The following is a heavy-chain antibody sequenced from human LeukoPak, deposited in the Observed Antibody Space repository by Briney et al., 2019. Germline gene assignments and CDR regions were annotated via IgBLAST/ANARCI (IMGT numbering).Heavy chain of an antibody. Sequence: GGSLRLSCVASGFTFNNYAMTWVRQAPGKGLEWISGLSSGGGSPYYADSVMGRFTISRDNSKNRLYLQMNSLRAEDTAMYYCARASRYDSSGYYYAQVGAIDYWGQGTLVTVSS. D-gene: IGHD3-22*01. CDR1: GFTFNNYA. CDR3: ARASRYDSSGYYYAQVGAIDY. CDR2: LSSGGGSP. J-gene: IGHJ4*02. V-gene: IGHV3-23*01.